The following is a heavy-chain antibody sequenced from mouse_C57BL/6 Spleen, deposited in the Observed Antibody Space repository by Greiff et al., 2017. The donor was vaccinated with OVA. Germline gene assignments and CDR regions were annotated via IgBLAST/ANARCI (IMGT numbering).Heavy chain of an antibody. CDR2: IDPSDSYT. V-gene: IGHV1-69*01. CDR3: ARVDSSFAY. J-gene: IGHJ3*01. CDR1: GYTFTSYW. Sequence: QVQLQQPGAELVMPGASVKLSCKASGYTFTSYWMHWVKQRPGQGLEWIGEIDPSDSYTNYNQKFKGKSTLTVDKSSSTAYMQLSSLTSEDSAVYYCARVDSSFAYWGQGTLVTVSA.